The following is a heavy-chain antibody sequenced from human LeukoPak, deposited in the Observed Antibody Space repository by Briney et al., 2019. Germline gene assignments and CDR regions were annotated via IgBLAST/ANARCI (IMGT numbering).Heavy chain of an antibody. V-gene: IGHV4-34*01. CDR1: GGSFSGYY. J-gene: IGHJ6*03. Sequence: SETLSLTCAVYGGSFSGYYWSWIRQPPGKGLEWIGEINHSGSTNYNPSLKSRVTISVDTSKNQFSLKLRSVTAADTAVYYWARARITIFGVATYHMDVWGKGTTVTVSS. CDR2: INHSGST. D-gene: IGHD3-3*01. CDR3: ARARITIFGVATYHMDV.